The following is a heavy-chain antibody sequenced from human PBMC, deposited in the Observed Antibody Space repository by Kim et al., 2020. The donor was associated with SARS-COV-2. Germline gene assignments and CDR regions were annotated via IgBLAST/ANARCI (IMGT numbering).Heavy chain of an antibody. CDR1: GGTFSSYA. D-gene: IGHD3-22*01. CDR3: ARIYYDSSGYHHYYYYYGMDD. CDR2: IIPIFGTA. Sequence: SVKVSCKASGGTFSSYAISWVRQAPGQGLEWMGGIIPIFGTANYAQKFQGRVTITADESTSTAYMELSSLRSEDTAVYYCARIYYDSSGYHHYYYYYGMDDWGQGTTVTVSS. J-gene: IGHJ6*02. V-gene: IGHV1-69*13.